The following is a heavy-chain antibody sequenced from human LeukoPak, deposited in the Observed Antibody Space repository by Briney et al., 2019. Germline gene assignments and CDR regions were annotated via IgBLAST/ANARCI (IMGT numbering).Heavy chain of an antibody. Sequence: PGGSLRLSCAVSGFTVSSSYMSWVRQAPGKGLEWVAFVYGDDNTYYADSVKGRFTISRDNSKNAFYLQMVNLRADDTAVYYCARGVVGIIPIDYWGQGTLVTVSS. J-gene: IGHJ4*02. V-gene: IGHV3-53*01. D-gene: IGHD1-26*01. CDR3: ARGVVGIIPIDY. CDR1: GFTVSSSY. CDR2: VYGDDNT.